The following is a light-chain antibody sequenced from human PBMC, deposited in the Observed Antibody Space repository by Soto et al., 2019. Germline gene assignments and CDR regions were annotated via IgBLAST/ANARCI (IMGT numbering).Light chain of an antibody. J-gene: IGLJ1*01. Sequence: QSVLTQPASVSGSPGQAIVISFTGTSNDVVGYNYVSWYQHHPGKAHKLIMYDVTNRPSGVSNPFSGSKSGNTASLSISGLQPQAEADYYCRSNTISNIRLIVFVTVSNVPVL. CDR1: SNDVVGYNY. CDR3: RSNTISNIRLIV. V-gene: IGLV2-14*03. CDR2: DVT.